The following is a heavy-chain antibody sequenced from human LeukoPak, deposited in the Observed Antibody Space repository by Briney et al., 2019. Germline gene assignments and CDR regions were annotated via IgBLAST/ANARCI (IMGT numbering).Heavy chain of an antibody. CDR2: VYYTGST. J-gene: IGHJ4*02. V-gene: IGHV4-59*08. CDR1: GGSVSNYY. D-gene: IGHD6-6*01. CDR3: ARHFAYSSSSYFDY. Sequence: SETLSLTCRVSGGSVSNYYWSWIRQPPGKGLEWIGYVYYTGSTNYNPSLKSRVTMFEDKSKNQFSLRLYSVTVADTAVYYCARHFAYSSSSYFDYWGQGSLVTVSS.